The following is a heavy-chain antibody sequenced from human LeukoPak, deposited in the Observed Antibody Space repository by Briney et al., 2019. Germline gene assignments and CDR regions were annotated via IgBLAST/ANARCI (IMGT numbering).Heavy chain of an antibody. Sequence: GESLKISCKGSGYSFTSYWIGWVRQMPGKGLEWMGIIYPGDSDTRYSPSFQGQVTISADKSISTAYLQWSSLKASDTAVYYCARLSYDSSGYYSGFDYWGQGTLVTVSS. V-gene: IGHV5-51*01. CDR1: GYSFTSYW. J-gene: IGHJ4*02. CDR2: IYPGDSDT. CDR3: ARLSYDSSGYYSGFDY. D-gene: IGHD3-22*01.